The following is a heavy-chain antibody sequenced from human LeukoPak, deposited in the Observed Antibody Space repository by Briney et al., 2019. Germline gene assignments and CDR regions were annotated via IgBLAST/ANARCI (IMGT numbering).Heavy chain of an antibody. V-gene: IGHV3-21*04. J-gene: IGHJ6*03. CDR3: AKGEGPSGSYFYYYYYMDV. CDR2: ITSSSSYI. Sequence: GGSLRLSCAASGFTFSTYNMNWVRQAPGKGLEWVSSITSSSSYIYYADSVKGRFTISRDNSKNTLYLQMNSLRAEDTAVYYCAKGEGPSGSYFYYYYYMDVWGKGTTVTISS. CDR1: GFTFSTYN. D-gene: IGHD1-26*01.